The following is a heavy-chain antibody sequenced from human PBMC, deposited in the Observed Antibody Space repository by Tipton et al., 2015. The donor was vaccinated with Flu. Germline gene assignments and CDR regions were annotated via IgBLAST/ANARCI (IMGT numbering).Heavy chain of an antibody. CDR1: GYTFTNHY. CDR2: INPGGGNS. D-gene: IGHD3-3*01. J-gene: IGHJ6*03. Sequence: QSGAEVKKPGASVKVSCTASGYTFTNHYIHWVRQAPGQGLEWVGVINPGGGNSDYAQKFQGRVTMTRETSTSTVDMEMSGLRSDDTAVYYCARDGGGGTNDFWNGYNWHFQYYYMDVWGKGTTVTVSS. CDR3: ARDGGGGTNDFWNGYNWHFQYYYMDV. V-gene: IGHV1-46*01.